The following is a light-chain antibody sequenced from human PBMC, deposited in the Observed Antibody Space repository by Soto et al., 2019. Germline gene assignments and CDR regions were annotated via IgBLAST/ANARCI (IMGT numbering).Light chain of an antibody. J-gene: IGKJ4*01. V-gene: IGKV1-39*01. CDR3: QQSYNTPLT. CDR2: AAS. CDR1: QSISSY. Sequence: DIQMTQSPSSLSASVGDRVTITCRASQSISSYLNWYQQKPGKAPKLLIYAASSLQSEVPSRFSGSGSVTDFTLTISSLQPEDFETYYCQQSYNTPLTFGGRTKVEIK.